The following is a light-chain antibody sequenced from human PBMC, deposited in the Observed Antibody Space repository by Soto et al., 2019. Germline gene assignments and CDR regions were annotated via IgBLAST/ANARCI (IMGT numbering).Light chain of an antibody. Sequence: DIQMTQSPSSLSASLGDRVTITCRASQNIGKYLNWYQQKPGKPPKVLIYGASNLQSGVSSRFSGGGFGTDLSLTINSLRPEDFATYYCQQSYNLPRTFGQGTTLETK. V-gene: IGKV1-39*01. CDR2: GAS. CDR1: QNIGKY. CDR3: QQSYNLPRT. J-gene: IGKJ2*01.